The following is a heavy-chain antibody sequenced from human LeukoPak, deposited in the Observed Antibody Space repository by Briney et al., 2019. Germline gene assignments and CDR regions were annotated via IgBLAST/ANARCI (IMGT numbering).Heavy chain of an antibody. J-gene: IGHJ4*02. D-gene: IGHD6-19*01. Sequence: GGSLRLSCAASGFTFSSYAMSWVRQAPGKGLEWVSSISSSGDRTYCTDSVKGRFTISRDSSKNTLYLQMNRLRPEDTAVYYCAKAGSGYSSGWYNGFDSWGQGTLVTVPS. V-gene: IGHV3-23*01. CDR3: AKAGSGYSSGWYNGFDS. CDR1: GFTFSSYA. CDR2: ISSSGDRT.